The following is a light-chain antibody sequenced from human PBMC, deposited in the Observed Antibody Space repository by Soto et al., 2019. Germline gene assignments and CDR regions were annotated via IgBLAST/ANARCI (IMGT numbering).Light chain of an antibody. CDR2: DAS. V-gene: IGKV1-5*01. CDR1: QSISYR. J-gene: IGKJ1*01. CDR3: QQYNRYYWT. Sequence: DIQMTQSPSTLSASVGDRVTITCRASQSISYRLAWYQQKPGKAPKLLIYDASSLESGVPSTFSGSGSGTEFTLTITSLQPDDFATYYYQQYNRYYWTFGQGTKVDIK.